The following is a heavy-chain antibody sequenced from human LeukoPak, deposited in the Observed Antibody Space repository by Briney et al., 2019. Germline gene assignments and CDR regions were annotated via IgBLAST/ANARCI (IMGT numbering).Heavy chain of an antibody. CDR3: ARERASNNHDNWFDP. CDR1: GASFSDYY. CDR2: VNHSGSA. V-gene: IGHV4-34*01. Sequence: PSETLSLTCAVYGASFSDYYWSWIRHSPTKGLEWIGEVNHSGSANYNPSLKSRVTISADKSKNQFFLRLSPVAAADSGVYYCARERASNNHDNWFDPWGQGTLVTVSS. J-gene: IGHJ5*02.